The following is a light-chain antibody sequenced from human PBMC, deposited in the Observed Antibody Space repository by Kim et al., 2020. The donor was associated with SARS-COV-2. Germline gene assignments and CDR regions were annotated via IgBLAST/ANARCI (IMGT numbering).Light chain of an antibody. CDR2: QDS. CDR3: QAWDSNTV. Sequence: SYELTQPPSVSVSPGQTASITCSGDKLGDKYACWYQQKPGQSPVLVIYQDSKRPSGIPVRFSGSNSGNTATLTISGTQAMDEADYYCQAWDSNTVFG. J-gene: IGLJ2*01. CDR1: KLGDKY. V-gene: IGLV3-1*01.